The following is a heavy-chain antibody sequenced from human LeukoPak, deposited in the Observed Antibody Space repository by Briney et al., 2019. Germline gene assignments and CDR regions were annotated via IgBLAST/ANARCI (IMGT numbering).Heavy chain of an antibody. Sequence: SETLSLTCTVSGASISSYYWSWIRQPAGKGLEWIGRIYTSGSTNYNPSLNSRVTMSVDTSKNQFSLKLTSVTAADTAVYYCARDRVAAAGSDYWGPGTLVTVSS. J-gene: IGHJ4*02. CDR3: ARDRVAAAGSDY. V-gene: IGHV4-4*07. CDR2: IYTSGST. D-gene: IGHD6-13*01. CDR1: GASISSYY.